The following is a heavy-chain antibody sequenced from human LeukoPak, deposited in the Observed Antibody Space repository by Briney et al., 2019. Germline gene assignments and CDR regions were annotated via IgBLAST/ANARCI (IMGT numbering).Heavy chain of an antibody. J-gene: IGHJ4*02. CDR1: GGSISSGGYY. CDR3: ARTGGGGASNY. CDR2: IYHSGST. Sequence: PSETLSLTCTVSGGSISSGGYYWSWIRQPPGKGLEWIGYIYHSGSTYYNPSLKSRVTISVDRSKNQFSLKLSSVTAADTAVYYCARTGGGGASNYWGQGTLVTVSS. D-gene: IGHD1-26*01. V-gene: IGHV4-30-2*01.